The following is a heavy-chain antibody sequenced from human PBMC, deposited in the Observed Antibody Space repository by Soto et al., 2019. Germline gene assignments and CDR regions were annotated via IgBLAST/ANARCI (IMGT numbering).Heavy chain of an antibody. CDR1: GGSISSYY. CDR3: ARGPFVPKFVYFAY. CDR2: IYYSGST. D-gene: IGHD3-16*01. V-gene: IGHV4-59*01. Sequence: QVQLQESGPGLVKPSETLSLTCTVSGGSISSYYWSWIRQPPGKGLEWIGYIYYSGSTNYNPSLKSRVTISVDTSENQFSLKLSSVSAADTAVYYWARGPFVPKFVYFAYWGQGTLVTVSS. J-gene: IGHJ4*02.